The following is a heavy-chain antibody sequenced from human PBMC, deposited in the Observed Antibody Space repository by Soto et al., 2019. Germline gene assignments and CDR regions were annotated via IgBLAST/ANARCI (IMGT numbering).Heavy chain of an antibody. CDR2: INVGNGNT. CDR1: GYTFTDYA. V-gene: IGHV1-3*01. J-gene: IGHJ4*02. CDR3: AREGAHYTPLDH. Sequence: ASVKVSCKASGYTFTDYAIHWVRQAPGQGLEWMGWINVGNGNTGYSRKFQGRVTNARDMSASTAYIEVTSLTSEDTAIYYCAREGAHYTPLDHWGQGTLVTVCS. D-gene: IGHD2-15*01.